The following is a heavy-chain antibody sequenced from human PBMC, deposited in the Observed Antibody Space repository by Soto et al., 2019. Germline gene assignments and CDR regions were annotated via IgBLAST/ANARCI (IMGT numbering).Heavy chain of an antibody. CDR1: GFDFSDFY. CDR3: ARDKGYDSNGDYNWYFDL. J-gene: IGHJ2*01. D-gene: IGHD3-22*01. Sequence: QVQLVESGGGLVKPGGSLRLSCTASGFDFSDFYMNWIRQAPGKGLEYISYISSGGSTINYADSVKGRFTISRDNAKNSLYLHMNSLRAEDTAVYYCARDKGYDSNGDYNWYFDLWGRGTLVTVSS. CDR2: ISSGGSTI. V-gene: IGHV3-11*01.